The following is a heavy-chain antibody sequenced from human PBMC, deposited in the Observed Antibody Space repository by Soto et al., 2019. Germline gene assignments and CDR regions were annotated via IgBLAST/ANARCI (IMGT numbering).Heavy chain of an antibody. CDR1: GFTVSSNY. J-gene: IGHJ6*02. CDR2: IYSGGST. CDR3: ARDPPWEYGDYGTYYYYGMAV. V-gene: IGHV3-66*01. D-gene: IGHD4-17*01. Sequence: EVQLVESGGGLVQPGGSLRLSCAASGFTVSSNYMSWVRQAPGKGLEWVSVIYSGGSTYYADSVKGRFTISRDNSKNALYLPMNSLRAEDTAVYYCARDPPWEYGDYGTYYYYGMAVWGQGTTVTVSS.